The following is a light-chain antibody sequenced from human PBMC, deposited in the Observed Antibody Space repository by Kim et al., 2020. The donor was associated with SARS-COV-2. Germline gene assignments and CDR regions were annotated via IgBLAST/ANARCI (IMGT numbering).Light chain of an antibody. CDR2: DAS. J-gene: IGKJ1*01. Sequence: SPGERATLSCRASQSVSSYLAWYQQKPGQAPRLLIYDASNRATGIPARFSGSGSGTDFTLTISSLEPEDFAVYYCQQRSNWPLCTFGQGTKVDIK. CDR3: QQRSNWPLCT. CDR1: QSVSSY. V-gene: IGKV3-11*01.